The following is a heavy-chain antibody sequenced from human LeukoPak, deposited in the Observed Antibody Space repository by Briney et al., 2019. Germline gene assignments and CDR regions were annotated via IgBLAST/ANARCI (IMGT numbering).Heavy chain of an antibody. CDR2: MNPNSGNT. D-gene: IGHD5-12*01. Sequence: ASVNVSCKAPGYTFTSYDINWVRQATGHGLEWMGWMNPNSGNTGYAQKFQGRVTMTRNTSISTAYMELSSLRSEDTAVYYCARDRVATTSRKYYYYGMDVWGQGTTVTVSS. V-gene: IGHV1-8*01. CDR1: GYTFTSYD. J-gene: IGHJ6*02. CDR3: ARDRVATTSRKYYYYGMDV.